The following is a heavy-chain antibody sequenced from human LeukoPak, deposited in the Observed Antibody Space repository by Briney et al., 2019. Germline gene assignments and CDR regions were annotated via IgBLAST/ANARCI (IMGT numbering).Heavy chain of an antibody. CDR2: IYYSGST. CDR3: ARLTLFFGPDV. CDR1: GGSISSTSYY. V-gene: IGHV4-39*01. Sequence: SETLSLTCIVSGGSISSTSYYWGWIRQPPGKGLEWIGSIYYSGSTNYNPSLKGRVTISVDTSKNQFSLKLSSVTAADTAVYSCARLTLFFGPDVWGKGATVTVSS. D-gene: IGHD3/OR15-3a*01. J-gene: IGHJ6*04.